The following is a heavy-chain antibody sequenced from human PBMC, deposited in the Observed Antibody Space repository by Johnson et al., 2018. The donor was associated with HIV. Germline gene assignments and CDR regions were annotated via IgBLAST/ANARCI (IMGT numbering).Heavy chain of an antibody. J-gene: IGHJ3*02. CDR2: ISGSGGST. CDR3: AKQETSPAAGTFGAFDI. V-gene: IGHV3-23*04. Sequence: EKLVESGGGLIQPGGSLRLSCAASGFTVSSNYMSWVRQAPGKGLEWVSAISGSGGSTYYADSVKGRFTISRDNSKNTLYLQMNSLRAEDTAVYYCAKQETSPAAGTFGAFDIWGQGTMVTVSS. CDR1: GFTVSSNY. D-gene: IGHD6-13*01.